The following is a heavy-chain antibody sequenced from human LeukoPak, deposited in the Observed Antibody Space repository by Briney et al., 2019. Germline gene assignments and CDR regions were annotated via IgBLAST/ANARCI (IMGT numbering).Heavy chain of an antibody. CDR3: AEEVGNTYPTFDF. Sequence: GGSLRLPYAACGFTFSNYFMRWVRQAPGKGLEWVSSISGSGGSTYYADSVKGRFSISRDNSKNTLYLQMNSLRVEDTAVYYCAEEVGNTYPTFDFWGQGTLVTVSS. CDR1: GFTFSNYF. V-gene: IGHV3-23*01. D-gene: IGHD1-26*01. J-gene: IGHJ4*02. CDR2: ISGSGGST.